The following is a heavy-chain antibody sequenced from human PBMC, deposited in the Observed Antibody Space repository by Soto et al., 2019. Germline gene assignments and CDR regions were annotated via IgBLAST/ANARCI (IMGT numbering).Heavy chain of an antibody. D-gene: IGHD2-15*01. CDR3: ARVKGGYCSGGSCYSFLNWFDP. Sequence: QVQLVQSGAEVKKPGASVKVSCKASGYAFTSYGISWVRQAPGQGLEWMGWISAYNGNTNYAQKLQGRVTMTTDTLTSTAYMELRSLRSDDTAVYYCARVKGGYCSGGSCYSFLNWFDPWGQGTLVTVSS. J-gene: IGHJ5*02. CDR1: GYAFTSYG. V-gene: IGHV1-18*04. CDR2: ISAYNGNT.